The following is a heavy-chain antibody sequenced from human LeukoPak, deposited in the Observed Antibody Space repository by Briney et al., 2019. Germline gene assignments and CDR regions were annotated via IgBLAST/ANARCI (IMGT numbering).Heavy chain of an antibody. CDR3: AKKGYYDGSGYYMYYFDH. CDR1: GFTFSSYA. D-gene: IGHD3-22*01. CDR2: ISGSGGTA. Sequence: GGSLRLSCAASGFTFSSYAMSWVRQAPGKGLEWVSGISGSGGTAYYADSVKGRFTISRDNSKNTLYLQMNSLRAEDTAVYYCAKKGYYDGSGYYMYYFDHWGQGTLVTVSS. J-gene: IGHJ4*02. V-gene: IGHV3-23*01.